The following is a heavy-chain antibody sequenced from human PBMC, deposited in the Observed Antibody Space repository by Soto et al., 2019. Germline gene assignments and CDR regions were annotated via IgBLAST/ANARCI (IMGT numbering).Heavy chain of an antibody. D-gene: IGHD5-12*01. Sequence: QVQLQESGPGLVKPSQTLSLTCTVSGGSINSGGYYWNWIRQHPGRGLEWMGYIYYTGSTYYNPSLKSRITFSMDTSRNQFSLKVNYVTAADTAVYYCARATPSVATLGYGMDVWGQGTTVVVSS. CDR1: GGSINSGGYY. J-gene: IGHJ6*02. V-gene: IGHV4-31*03. CDR3: ARATPSVATLGYGMDV. CDR2: IYYTGST.